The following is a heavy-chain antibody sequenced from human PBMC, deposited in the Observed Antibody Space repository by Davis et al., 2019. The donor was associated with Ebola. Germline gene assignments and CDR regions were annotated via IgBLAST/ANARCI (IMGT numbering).Heavy chain of an antibody. D-gene: IGHD3-22*01. CDR1: GYTFTSYY. CDR3: ARASIVVVIINWFDP. Sequence: ASVKVSCKASGYTFTSYYMHWVRQAPGQGLEWMGIINPSGGSTSYAQKFQGRVTMTRDTSTSTVYMELNSLRAEDTAVYYCARASIVVVIINWFDPWGQGTLVTVSS. V-gene: IGHV1-46*01. J-gene: IGHJ5*02. CDR2: INPSGGST.